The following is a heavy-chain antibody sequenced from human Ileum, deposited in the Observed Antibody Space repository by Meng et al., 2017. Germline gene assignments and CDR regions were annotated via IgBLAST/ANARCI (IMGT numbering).Heavy chain of an antibody. CDR2: IHPSGST. D-gene: IGHD3-9*01. J-gene: IGHJ4*02. CDR1: GGSFSNYY. Sequence: QLQLRQRGAGLLKPSETLSLSCAVYGGSFSNYYLTWLRQSPGKGLEWIGEIHPSGSTYYSPSLQSRVTITLDTSKNQFSLTLNSVTAADTAVYYCARGDDWAKSGNFWGQGTLVTVSS. V-gene: IGHV4-34*01. CDR3: ARGDDWAKSGNF.